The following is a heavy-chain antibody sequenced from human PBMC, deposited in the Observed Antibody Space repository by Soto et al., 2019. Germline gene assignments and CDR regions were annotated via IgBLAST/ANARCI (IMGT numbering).Heavy chain of an antibody. CDR1: GGSFSAYF. V-gene: IGHV4-34*01. CDR2: VNRSGST. CDR3: ATQGDFWSGSTFDI. D-gene: IGHD3-3*01. Sequence: PSETLSVTCAVYGGSFSAYFWSWIRQPPGKGLEWIGEVNRSGSTNYNPSLKSRVTISVDMSKNQFSLKLNSVTAADTAVYYCATQGDFWSGSTFDIRGQGTMVTVSS. J-gene: IGHJ3*02.